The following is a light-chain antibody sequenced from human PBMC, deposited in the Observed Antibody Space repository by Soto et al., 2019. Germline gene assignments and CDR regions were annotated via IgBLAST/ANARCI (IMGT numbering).Light chain of an antibody. Sequence: IVLTQSPGTLSLSPGERTTLSCRASQSISRYLAWYQQKLGQGPRLLIYGASSRATGTPDRFSGSGSGTDFTLTINRLEPEDFALYYCQQYGSSPPTFGQGTKVDIK. CDR3: QQYGSSPPT. CDR2: GAS. J-gene: IGKJ1*01. CDR1: QSISRY. V-gene: IGKV3-20*01.